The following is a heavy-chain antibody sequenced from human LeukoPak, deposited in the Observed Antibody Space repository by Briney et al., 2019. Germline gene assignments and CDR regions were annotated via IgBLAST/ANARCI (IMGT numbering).Heavy chain of an antibody. Sequence: GGSLRLSCAASGFTFSSYAMSWVRQAPGKGLEWVSAISGSGGSTYYADSVKGRFTISRDNSKNTLYLQMNSLRAEGTAVYYCAKVYGYDWVFDYWGQGTLVTVSS. CDR1: GFTFSSYA. J-gene: IGHJ4*02. D-gene: IGHD5-12*01. CDR3: AKVYGYDWVFDY. CDR2: ISGSGGST. V-gene: IGHV3-23*01.